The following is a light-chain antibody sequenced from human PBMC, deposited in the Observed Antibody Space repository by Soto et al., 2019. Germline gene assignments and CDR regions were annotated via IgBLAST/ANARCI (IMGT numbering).Light chain of an antibody. J-gene: IGLJ2*01. V-gene: IGLV1-40*01. CDR2: GNS. CDR1: SSNIGAGYD. CDR3: QSYDSSLSSFVV. Sequence: QSVLTQPPSVSGAPGQRVTISCTGSSSNIGAGYDVHWYQQLPGTAPKLLIYGNSNRPSGVPDRFSGSKSGTSASLAITGFQAEYEAVYYCQSYDSSLSSFVVFGGGTKLTVL.